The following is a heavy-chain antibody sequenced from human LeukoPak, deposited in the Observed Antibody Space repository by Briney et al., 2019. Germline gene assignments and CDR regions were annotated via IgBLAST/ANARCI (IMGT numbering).Heavy chain of an antibody. CDR3: ARDTAPLQNFDY. V-gene: IGHV4-4*02. J-gene: IGHJ4*02. CDR2: IYHSGST. Sequence: SETLSLTCAVSGGPISSSNWWSWVRQPPGKGLEWIGEIYHSGSTNYNPSLKSRVTISVDKSKNQFSLKLSSVTAADTAVYYCARDTAPLQNFDYWGQGTLVTVSS. CDR1: GGPISSSNW.